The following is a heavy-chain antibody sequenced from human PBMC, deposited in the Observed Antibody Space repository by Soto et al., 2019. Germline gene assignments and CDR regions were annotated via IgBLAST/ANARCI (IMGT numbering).Heavy chain of an antibody. CDR1: GFSLTTYG. CDR2: TRAYNGDT. J-gene: IGHJ4*02. CDR3: VREQEEGDGFTLDY. D-gene: IGHD2-21*01. Sequence: EASVKVSCTASGFSLTTYGITWVLQAPGQGLEWMGGTRAYNGDTPYAQRVQGRVSMTTDTSPSTAYMELRSLRSDDTAVYYCVREQEEGDGFTLDYWGQGTLVTVSS. V-gene: IGHV1-18*01.